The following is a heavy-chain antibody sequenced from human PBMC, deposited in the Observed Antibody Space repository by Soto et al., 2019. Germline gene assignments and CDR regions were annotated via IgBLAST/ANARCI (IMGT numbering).Heavy chain of an antibody. J-gene: IGHJ4*02. CDR3: ARDSHGCDY. Sequence: QVQLVQSGAEVKKPGASVKVSCRASGYTFTNYAMHWVRQAPGQRLEWMGWINAGNGNTKYSQKFQDRVTITRDTSASTAYMELSSLTSEDTAVYYCARDSHGCDYWGQGTLVTVSS. CDR1: GYTFTNYA. D-gene: IGHD6-19*01. CDR2: INAGNGNT. V-gene: IGHV1-3*01.